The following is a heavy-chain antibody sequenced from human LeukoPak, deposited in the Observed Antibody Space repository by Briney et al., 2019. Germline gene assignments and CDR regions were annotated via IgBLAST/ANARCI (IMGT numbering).Heavy chain of an antibody. CDR2: ISATGGST. CDR1: GFTFNNYA. Sequence: GGSLRLSCAASGFTFNNYAMSWVRQAPGKGLEWVSAISATGGSTYYADSVKGRFTISRDNSKNTLYLQMNSLRAEDTAVYYCATRPPKSSSWYKGHFDCWGQGTLVTVSS. J-gene: IGHJ4*02. D-gene: IGHD6-13*01. V-gene: IGHV3-23*01. CDR3: ATRPPKSSSWYKGHFDC.